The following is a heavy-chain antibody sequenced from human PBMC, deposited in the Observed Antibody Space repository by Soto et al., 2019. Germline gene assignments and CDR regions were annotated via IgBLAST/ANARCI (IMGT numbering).Heavy chain of an antibody. Sequence: GASVKVSCKASGYTFTSYGISWVRQAPGQGLEWMGWISAYNGNTNYAQKLQGRVTMTTDTSTSTAYMELRSLRSDDTAVYYCARNQELNIVVVPAAIARLDYYYYMDVWGKGTTVTVSS. CDR1: GYTFTSYG. CDR2: ISAYNGNT. J-gene: IGHJ6*03. V-gene: IGHV1-18*01. CDR3: ARNQELNIVVVPAAIARLDYYYYMDV. D-gene: IGHD2-2*01.